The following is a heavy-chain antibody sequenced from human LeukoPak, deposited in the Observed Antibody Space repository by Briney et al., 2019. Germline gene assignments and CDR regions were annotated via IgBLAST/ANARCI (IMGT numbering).Heavy chain of an antibody. Sequence: GRSLRLSCAASGFTFSSYGMHWVRQAPGKGLEWVAVISYDGSNKYYADSVKGRFTISRDNSKNTLYLQMNSLRAEDTAVYYCAKLVTGTTRSEYWGQGTLVTVSS. V-gene: IGHV3-30*18. D-gene: IGHD1-20*01. J-gene: IGHJ4*02. CDR3: AKLVTGTTRSEY. CDR2: ISYDGSNK. CDR1: GFTFSSYG.